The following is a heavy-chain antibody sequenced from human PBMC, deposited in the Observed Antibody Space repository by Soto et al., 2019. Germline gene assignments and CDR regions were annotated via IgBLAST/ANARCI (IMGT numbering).Heavy chain of an antibody. CDR1: GGSISSSSYY. D-gene: IGHD3-9*01. CDR2: IYYSGST. Sequence: SETLSLTCTVSGGSISSSSYYWGWIRQPPGKGLEWIGSIYYSGSTYYNPSLKSRVTISVDTSKNQFSLKLSSVTAADTAVYYCARHRGRYFDWLYWYFDLWGRGTLVTVSS. V-gene: IGHV4-39*01. CDR3: ARHRGRYFDWLYWYFDL. J-gene: IGHJ2*01.